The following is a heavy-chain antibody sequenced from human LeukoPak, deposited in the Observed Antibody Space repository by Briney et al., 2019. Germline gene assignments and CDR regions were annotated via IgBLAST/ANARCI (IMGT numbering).Heavy chain of an antibody. V-gene: IGHV3-74*01. CDR1: GFTFSRYW. D-gene: IGHD4-11*01. J-gene: IGHJ4*02. Sequence: GGSLRLSCAASGFTFSRYWMPWVRQAPGKGLVWVSRISGDGTTTTYADSVKGRFTTSRDNAKNTLYPQMNSLRDEDTAVYYCARELPYDYWGQGTLVAVSS. CDR3: ARELPYDY. CDR2: ISGDGTTT.